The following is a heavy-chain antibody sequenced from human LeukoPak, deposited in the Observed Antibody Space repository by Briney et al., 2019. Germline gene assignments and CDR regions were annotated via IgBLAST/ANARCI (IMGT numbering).Heavy chain of an antibody. V-gene: IGHV1-69*10. CDR2: FIPILGIA. CDR3: AIHLKGYYYDSSGYYDY. J-gene: IGHJ4*02. CDR1: GGTFSSYA. Sequence: SVKVSCKASGGTFSSYAIGWLRQAPGQGLEWLEGFIPILGIANYAQKFQGRVTITADKSTSTAYMELSSLRSEDTAVYYCAIHLKGYYYDSSGYYDYWGQGTLVTVSS. D-gene: IGHD3-22*01.